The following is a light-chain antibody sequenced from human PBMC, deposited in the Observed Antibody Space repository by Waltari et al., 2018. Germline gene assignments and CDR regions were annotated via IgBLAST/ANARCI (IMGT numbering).Light chain of an antibody. V-gene: IGLV2-14*01. CDR3: SSYTRSSTWV. CDR2: GAT. J-gene: IGLJ2*01. CDR1: ISDVGAYKY. Sequence: QSALTQPASVSGSPGQSITISCTGTISDVGAYKYVSWYQHPPAKPPKLMIYGATNRPFGISNRFSGSKSGNPASLTISGLQAEDEADYYCSSYTRSSTWVFGGGTKLTVL.